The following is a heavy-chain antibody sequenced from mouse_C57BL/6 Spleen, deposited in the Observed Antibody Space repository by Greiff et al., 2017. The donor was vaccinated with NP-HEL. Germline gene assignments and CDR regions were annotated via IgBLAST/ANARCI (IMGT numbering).Heavy chain of an antibody. V-gene: IGHV7-3*01. CDR3: ARNYGSSAWFAY. CDR1: GFTFTDYY. D-gene: IGHD1-1*01. Sequence: DVMLVESGGGLVQPGGSLSLSCAASGFTFTDYYMSWVRQPPGKALEWLGFIRNKANGYTTEYSASVKGRFTISRDNSQSILYLQMNALRAEDSATYYCARNYGSSAWFAYWGQGTLVTVSA. J-gene: IGHJ3*01. CDR2: IRNKANGYTT.